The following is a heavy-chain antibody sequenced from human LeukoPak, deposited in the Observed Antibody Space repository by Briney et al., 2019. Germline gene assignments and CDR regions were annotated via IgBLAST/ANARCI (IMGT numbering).Heavy chain of an antibody. D-gene: IGHD3-22*01. CDR2: ISSYNGIT. CDR3: ARDRTYYDSSGPDH. CDR1: GYTFTTYG. J-gene: IGHJ4*02. V-gene: IGHV1-18*01. Sequence: ASVKVSCKTSGYTFTTYGFSWVRQAPGQGLEWMGWISSYNGITNYAQKLQGRVTMTTDTSTRTAYMELRSLRSDDTAVYYCARDRTYYDSSGPDHWGQGTLVTVSS.